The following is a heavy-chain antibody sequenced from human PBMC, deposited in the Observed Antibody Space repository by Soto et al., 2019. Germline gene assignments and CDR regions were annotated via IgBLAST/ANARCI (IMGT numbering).Heavy chain of an antibody. J-gene: IGHJ5*02. V-gene: IGHV1-69*06. Sequence: SVKVSCKASGGTFSSYAISWVRQAPGQGLEWMGGIIPIFGTANYAQKFQGRVTITADKSTSTAYMELSSLRPEDTAVYYCARDRIIDCSSTSCNNWFDPWGQGTLVTVSS. D-gene: IGHD2-2*01. CDR2: IIPIFGTA. CDR3: ARDRIIDCSSTSCNNWFDP. CDR1: GGTFSSYA.